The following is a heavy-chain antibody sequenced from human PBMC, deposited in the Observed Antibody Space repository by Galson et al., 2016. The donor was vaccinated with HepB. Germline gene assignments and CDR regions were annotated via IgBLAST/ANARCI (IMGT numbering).Heavy chain of an antibody. CDR2: ISGSGGST. J-gene: IGHJ6*02. V-gene: IGHV3-23*01. Sequence: SLRLSCAVSGFTFNSYAMTWVRQAPGKGLEWVSGISGSGGSTSYADSVKGRFTISRDNSKNTLYLQMNSLRAEDTAVYYCAKGGVPAVYYYYYGMDVWGQGTTVTVSS. D-gene: IGHD2-2*01. CDR1: GFTFNSYA. CDR3: AKGGVPAVYYYYYGMDV.